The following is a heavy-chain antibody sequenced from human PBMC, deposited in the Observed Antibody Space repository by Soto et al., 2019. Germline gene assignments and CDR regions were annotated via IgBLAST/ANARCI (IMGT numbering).Heavy chain of an antibody. J-gene: IGHJ6*02. CDR2: ISAYNGNT. V-gene: IGHV1-18*01. Sequence: ASVKVSCKASGYTFTSYGISWVRQAPGQGLEWMGWISAYNGNTNYAQKLQGRVTMTTDTSTSTAYMELRSLRSDDTAVYYCARKADYYDSRVYGMDVWGQGTTVTVSS. CDR3: ARKADYYDSRVYGMDV. CDR1: GYTFTSYG. D-gene: IGHD3-22*01.